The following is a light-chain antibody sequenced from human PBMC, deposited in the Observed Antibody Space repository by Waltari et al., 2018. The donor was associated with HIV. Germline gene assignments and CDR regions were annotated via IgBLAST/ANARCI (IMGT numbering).Light chain of an antibody. V-gene: IGLV1-51*01. CDR2: DNN. CDR3: GTWDSSLSAGV. J-gene: IGLJ2*01. CDR1: SSNIGHNY. Sequence: QSVLTQPPSVSAAPGQKVTISCSGSSSNIGHNYVSWYQQLPGTAPKLLIYDNNKRPSGIPDRFSVSKSGTSATLGITGLQTGDEADYYCGTWDSSLSAGVFGGGTKLTVL.